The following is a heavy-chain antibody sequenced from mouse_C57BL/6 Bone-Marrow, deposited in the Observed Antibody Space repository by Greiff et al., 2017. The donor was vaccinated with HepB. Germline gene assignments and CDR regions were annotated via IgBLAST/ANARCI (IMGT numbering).Heavy chain of an antibody. CDR3: ARKFPRGAMDY. CDR1: GFTFSDYY. J-gene: IGHJ4*01. Sequence: DVHLVESEGGLVQPGSSMKLSCTASGFTFSDYYMAWVRQVPEKGLEWVANINYDGSSTYYLDSLKSRFIISRGNAKNILYLQMSSLKSEDTATYYCARKFPRGAMDYWGQGTSVTVSS. V-gene: IGHV5-16*01. CDR2: INYDGSST.